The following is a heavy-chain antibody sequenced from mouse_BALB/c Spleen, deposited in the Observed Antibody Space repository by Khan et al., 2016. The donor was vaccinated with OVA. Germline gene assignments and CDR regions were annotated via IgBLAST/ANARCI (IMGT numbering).Heavy chain of an antibody. D-gene: IGHD1-2*01. CDR1: GYTFTDYS. Sequence: QIQLVQSGPELKKPGETVKISCKASGYTFTDYSIHWVKQAPGKGLKWMGWINTETGEPTYADDFKGRFAFSLETSASTAYLQINNLKNEDTATYFCASSLLRDFDYWGQGTTLTVSS. V-gene: IGHV9-2-1*01. CDR2: INTETGEP. J-gene: IGHJ2*01. CDR3: ASSLLRDFDY.